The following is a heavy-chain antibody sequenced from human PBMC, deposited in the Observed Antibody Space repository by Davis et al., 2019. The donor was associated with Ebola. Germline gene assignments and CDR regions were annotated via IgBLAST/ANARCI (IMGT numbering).Heavy chain of an antibody. J-gene: IGHJ2*01. CDR1: GFTFSSNS. CDR3: VRDPALVVTGGGWFFGL. Sequence: GESLKISCAASGFTFSSNSMNWVRQAPGKGLEWVSFISSSSNYIYYADSVKGRFTVSRDNAKKSLYLQMKRLRAEDTAVYYCVRDPALVVTGGGWFFGLWGRGTLVTVSS. V-gene: IGHV3-21*01. D-gene: IGHD2-21*02. CDR2: ISSSSNYI.